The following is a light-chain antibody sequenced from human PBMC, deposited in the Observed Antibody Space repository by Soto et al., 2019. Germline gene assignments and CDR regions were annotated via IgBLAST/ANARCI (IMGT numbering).Light chain of an antibody. CDR3: QQYYSAPYT. V-gene: IGKV4-1*01. Sequence: DIVMTQSPDSLAVSLGERATINCKSSQSVLYSSNNKNYLLWYQQKPGQPPKPLIYWASTREFGVPDRFSGSGSGTDFTLTISSLQAEDGAVEDCQQYYSAPYTVGQGTKLEIK. CDR2: WAS. J-gene: IGKJ2*01. CDR1: QSVLYSSNNKNY.